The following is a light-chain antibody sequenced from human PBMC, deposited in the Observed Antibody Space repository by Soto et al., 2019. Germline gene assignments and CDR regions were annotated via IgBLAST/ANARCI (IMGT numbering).Light chain of an antibody. CDR1: QSVSSSY. CDR3: QQYGRSPPFT. Sequence: ELVLTQSPGTLSLSPGERATLSCRASQSVSSSYLAWYQQKPGQAPRLLIYGASNRATGIPDRFSVSVSGTDFTLTISRLEPEDFAVYFRQQYGRSPPFTFGQGTKVDIK. CDR2: GAS. V-gene: IGKV3-20*01. J-gene: IGKJ2*01.